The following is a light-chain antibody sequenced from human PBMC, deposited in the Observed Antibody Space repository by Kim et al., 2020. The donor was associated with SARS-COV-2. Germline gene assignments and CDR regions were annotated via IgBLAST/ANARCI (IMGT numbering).Light chain of an antibody. V-gene: IGKV1-39*01. Sequence: IQMTQSPSSLSASVGDRVTITCRASQSIRSYLNWYQQRPGKAPKALIYTASTLHSGVPSRFSGSGSGTDFTFTINSLQPEDCGTYYCQQTFSIPYTFGQGTKLEIK. CDR3: QQTFSIPYT. CDR2: TAS. J-gene: IGKJ2*01. CDR1: QSIRSY.